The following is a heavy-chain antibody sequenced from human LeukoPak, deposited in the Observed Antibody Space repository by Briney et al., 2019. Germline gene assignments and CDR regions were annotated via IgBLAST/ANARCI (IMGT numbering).Heavy chain of an antibody. D-gene: IGHD5-18*01. CDR1: GFTFSSYD. Sequence: GGSLRLSCAASGFTFSSYDVSWVRQAPGKGLEWVANIKQDGGEKYYVDSVKGRFTISRDNAKNSLYLQMNSLRAEDTGVYYCARAGYSYADYWGQGTLVTVSS. V-gene: IGHV3-7*01. J-gene: IGHJ4*02. CDR2: IKQDGGEK. CDR3: ARAGYSYADY.